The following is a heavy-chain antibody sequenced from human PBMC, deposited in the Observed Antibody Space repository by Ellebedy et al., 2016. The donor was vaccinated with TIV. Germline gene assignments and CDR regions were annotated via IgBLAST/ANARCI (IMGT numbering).Heavy chain of an antibody. CDR1: GFSFSIYS. V-gene: IGHV3-7*03. Sequence: PGGSLRLSCVDSGFSFSIYSMSWVRQAPGKGLEWVANIKQDGSEKYYVDSVKGRFNISRDNAKNSLYLQMNSLRAEDTAVYYCATARGLLYEKWGGARYGMDVWGQGTTVSVSS. J-gene: IGHJ6*02. D-gene: IGHD1-26*01. CDR3: ATARGLLYEKWGGARYGMDV. CDR2: IKQDGSEK.